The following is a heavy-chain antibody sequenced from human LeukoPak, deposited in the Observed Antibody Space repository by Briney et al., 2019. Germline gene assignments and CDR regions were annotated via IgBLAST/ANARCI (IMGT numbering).Heavy chain of an antibody. J-gene: IGHJ3*02. CDR2: IYHSGST. Sequence: PSQTLSLTCAVSGGSISSGGYFWSWIRQPPGKGLEWIGYIYHSGSTYYNPYLKSRVTISVDRSKNQFSLKLSSVTAADTAVYYCARVNYDPDAFDIWGQGTMVTVSS. CDR1: GGSISSGGYF. CDR3: ARVNYDPDAFDI. D-gene: IGHD1-7*01. V-gene: IGHV4-30-2*01.